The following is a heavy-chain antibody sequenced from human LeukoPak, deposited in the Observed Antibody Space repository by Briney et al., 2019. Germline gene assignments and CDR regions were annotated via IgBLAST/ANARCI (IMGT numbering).Heavy chain of an antibody. CDR3: ARVQPHYYDSSGYPPDY. Sequence: GGSLRLSCAASGFTFSDYYMSWIRQAPGKGLEWVSYISSSGSTIYYADSVKGRFTISRDDAKNSLYLQMNSLRAEDTAVYYCARVQPHYYDSSGYPPDYWGQGTLVTVSS. V-gene: IGHV3-11*01. CDR1: GFTFSDYY. D-gene: IGHD3-22*01. CDR2: ISSSGSTI. J-gene: IGHJ4*02.